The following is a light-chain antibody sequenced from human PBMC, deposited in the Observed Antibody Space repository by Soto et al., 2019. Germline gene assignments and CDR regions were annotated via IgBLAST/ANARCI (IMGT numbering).Light chain of an antibody. CDR2: DTS. Sequence: EIVLTQSPGTLSLSPGERATLSCRASQSVSSSYLAWYQQKPGQAPRLLIYDTSSRATGIPDRFIGSGSGTDFTLTISRLEPEDFAVYYCQQYGSSPRTFGQGTKVEIK. V-gene: IGKV3-20*01. CDR1: QSVSSSY. J-gene: IGKJ1*01. CDR3: QQYGSSPRT.